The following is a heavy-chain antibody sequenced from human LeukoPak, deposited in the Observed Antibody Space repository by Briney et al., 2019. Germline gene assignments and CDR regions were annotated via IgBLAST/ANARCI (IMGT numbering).Heavy chain of an antibody. J-gene: IGHJ5*02. CDR2: MNTNRGNT. D-gene: IGHD5-12*01. Sequence: ASVKVSCKASEYTVTSYDINSVRQATGGGLGWGGWMNTNRGNTVYAQKFEGRVTITRNTSISTAYMELSSLRSEDTAVYYCARVDIVARGYWFDPWGQGPLVTVSS. V-gene: IGHV1-8*03. CDR3: ARVDIVARGYWFDP. CDR1: EYTVTSYD.